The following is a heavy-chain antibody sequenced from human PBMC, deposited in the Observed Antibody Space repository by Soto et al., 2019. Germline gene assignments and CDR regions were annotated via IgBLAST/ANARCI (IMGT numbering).Heavy chain of an antibody. Sequence: QVQLVQSGAEVKKPGASVKVSCKTSGYTFTTYGFTWVRQAPGQGLEWMGWISAYNGNTNYAQKFHGRLTMSTDTATSTAYMELRSLRSDDTAVYYCAVAMYYYYYMDVWGKGTTVTVSS. V-gene: IGHV1-18*01. CDR3: AVAMYYYYYMDV. CDR2: ISAYNGNT. D-gene: IGHD2-8*01. CDR1: GYTFTTYG. J-gene: IGHJ6*03.